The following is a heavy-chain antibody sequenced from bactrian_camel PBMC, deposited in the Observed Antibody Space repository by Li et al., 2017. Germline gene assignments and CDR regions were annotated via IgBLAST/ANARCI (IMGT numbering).Heavy chain of an antibody. J-gene: IGHJ6*01. V-gene: IGHV3-2*01. CDR1: GFAFSTYY. CDR3: AADPLERKYCTVGRLSDFSS. Sequence: VQLVESGGGLVQPGGSLRLSCAASGFAFSTYYMSWVRQAPGKGLEWVSSIYVDGSLIYYADSVKGRFTISRDNAKNTVYLQMNSLKPEDTAMYYCAADPLERKYCTVGRLSDFSSWGQGTQVTVS. D-gene: IGHD1*01. CDR2: IYVDGSLI.